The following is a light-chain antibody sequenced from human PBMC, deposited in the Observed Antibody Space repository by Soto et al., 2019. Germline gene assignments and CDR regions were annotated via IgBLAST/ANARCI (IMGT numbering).Light chain of an antibody. V-gene: IGKV2-30*02. Sequence: DVVLTQSPLSLPGSPGQTASISFVSSQSLVHRDGNTYFSCYHQRPGQSPRRLIEKICDRGSGVPDRFSGSGSGTDFRLKISRVEAEDVGPYYCMQYTHWPHTFGQGTKVDIK. CDR2: KIC. CDR3: MQYTHWPHT. CDR1: QSLVHRDGNTY. J-gene: IGKJ2*01.